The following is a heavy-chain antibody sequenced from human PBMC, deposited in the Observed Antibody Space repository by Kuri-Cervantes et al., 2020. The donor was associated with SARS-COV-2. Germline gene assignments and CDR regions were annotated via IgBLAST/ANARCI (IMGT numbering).Heavy chain of an antibody. CDR3: AKGHSDIVVVVAATPLDY. D-gene: IGHD2-15*01. J-gene: IGHJ4*02. CDR2: INSDGSST. V-gene: IGHV3-74*01. Sequence: GESLKISCAASGFTFSSYWMHWVRQAPGKGLVGVSCINSDGSSTSYADSVKDRFTISRDNAKHTLYLQMNSLRAEDTAVYYFAKGHSDIVVVVAATPLDYWGQGTLVTVSS. CDR1: GFTFSSYW.